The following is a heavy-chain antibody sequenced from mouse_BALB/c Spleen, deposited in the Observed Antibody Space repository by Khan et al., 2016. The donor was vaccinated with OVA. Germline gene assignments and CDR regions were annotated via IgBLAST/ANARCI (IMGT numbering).Heavy chain of an antibody. Sequence: EVELVESGPGLVKPSQSLSLTCTVTGYSITSDYAWNWIRQFPGNKLEWMGYISYSGSTSYNPSLKSRISITRDTSKNQFFLQLNSVTTEDTTTEYCGRGGRLTYWGQGTLVNVSA. CDR2: ISYSGST. CDR1: GYSITSDYA. J-gene: IGHJ3*01. V-gene: IGHV3-2*02. CDR3: GRGGRLTY. D-gene: IGHD3-3*01.